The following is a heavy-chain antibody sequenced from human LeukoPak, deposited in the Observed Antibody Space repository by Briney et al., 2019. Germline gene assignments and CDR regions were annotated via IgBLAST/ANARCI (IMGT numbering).Heavy chain of an antibody. CDR3: ARAYYYDSSGYGFDY. J-gene: IGHJ4*02. CDR2: IKQDGSEK. CDR1: GFTFSSYN. V-gene: IGHV3-7*04. Sequence: PGGSLRLSCAASGFTFSSYNMHWVRQAPGKGLEWVANIKQDGSEKYYVDSVKGRFTISRNNAKNSLYLQMNSLRAEDTAVYYCARAYYYDSSGYGFDYWGQGTLVTVSS. D-gene: IGHD3-22*01.